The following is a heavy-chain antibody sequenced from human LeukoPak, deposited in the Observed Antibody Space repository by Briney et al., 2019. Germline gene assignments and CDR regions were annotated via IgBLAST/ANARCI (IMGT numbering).Heavy chain of an antibody. CDR2: ISYDGSTK. Sequence: GRSLRLSCTASGVTFSNSFMHWVCQAPGKGLEWVAIISYDGSTKNYADSVKGRFTISRDNSKNTLYLQMNSLRAEDTAVYYCTNGDYVSGDAFSRLAPYKKYYDMDVWGQGTTVTVSS. J-gene: IGHJ6*02. CDR1: GVTFSNSF. V-gene: IGHV3-30*18. D-gene: IGHD3-10*01. CDR3: TNGDYVSGDAFSRLAPYKKYYDMDV.